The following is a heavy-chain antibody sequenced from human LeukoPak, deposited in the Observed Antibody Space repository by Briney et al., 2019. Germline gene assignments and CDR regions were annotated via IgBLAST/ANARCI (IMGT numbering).Heavy chain of an antibody. CDR2: VSRSGGTT. J-gene: IGHJ3*02. CDR3: SKQGWGYCDRSGSLTDAFDM. D-gene: IGHD3-22*01. Sequence: PGGSLRLSCAASGFTFSSYGMRWVRQAPGQGLEWVSAVSRSGGTTDYAHSVQGRFTISRDNSKNTLYLQMNILKAEDTAVDYFSKQGWGYCDRSGSLTDAFDMWGQGTMVTVSS. V-gene: IGHV3-23*01. CDR1: GFTFSSYG.